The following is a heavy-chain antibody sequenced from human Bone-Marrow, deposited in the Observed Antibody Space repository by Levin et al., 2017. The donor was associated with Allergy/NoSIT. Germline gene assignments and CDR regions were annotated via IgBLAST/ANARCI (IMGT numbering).Heavy chain of an antibody. CDR1: GFTFRSYA. J-gene: IGHJ4*02. Sequence: GGSLRLSCAASGFTFRSYAMSWVRQAPGKGLEWVSTISSSGDSTYYADSVKGRFTISRDKSKNTLYLQMNSLRAEDTAVYYCGKHRWGFEYWGQGTLVTVSS. CDR3: GKHRWGFEY. CDR2: ISSSGDST. D-gene: IGHD3-16*01. V-gene: IGHV3-23*01.